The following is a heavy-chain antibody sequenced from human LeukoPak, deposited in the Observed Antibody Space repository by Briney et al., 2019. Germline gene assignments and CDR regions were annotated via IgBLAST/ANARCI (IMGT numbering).Heavy chain of an antibody. J-gene: IGHJ4*02. CDR2: ISSSSRSI. D-gene: IGHD6-19*01. CDR3: AKSDGYSSGY. CDR1: GFTFSSYS. V-gene: IGHV3-48*01. Sequence: PGGSLRPSCAASGFTFSSYSMNWVRQAPGKGLEWVSYISSSSRSIYYADSVKGRFTISRDNSKNTLYLQMNSLRAEDTAVYYCAKSDGYSSGYWGQGTLVTVSS.